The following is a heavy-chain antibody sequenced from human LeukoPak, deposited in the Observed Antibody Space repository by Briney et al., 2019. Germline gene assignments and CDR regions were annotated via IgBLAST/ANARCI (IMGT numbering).Heavy chain of an antibody. J-gene: IGHJ4*02. D-gene: IGHD3-22*01. CDR1: GYSISSGYY. CDR2: TYDSGST. Sequence: SETLSLTCTVSGYSISSGYYWGWIRQPPGKGLEWIGTTYDSGSTYHNQSLKSRVTISVDTSKNQFSLKLSSVTAADTAVYYCARHVALYYYDSSGYSTPDYWGQGTLVTVSS. CDR3: ARHVALYYYDSSGYSTPDY. V-gene: IGHV4-38-2*02.